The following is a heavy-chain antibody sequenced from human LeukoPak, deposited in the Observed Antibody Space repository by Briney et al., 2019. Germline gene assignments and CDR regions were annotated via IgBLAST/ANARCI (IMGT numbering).Heavy chain of an antibody. J-gene: IGHJ4*02. CDR1: GFTFSSYA. CDR2: ISYDGSNK. V-gene: IGHV3-30*01. D-gene: IGHD6-13*01. CDR3: ARDLFEQLGYLFDY. Sequence: PGRSLRLSCAASGFTFSSYAMHWVRQAPGKGLEWVAVISYDGSNKYYADSVKGRFTISRHNSKNTLYLQMNSLRAEDTAVYYCARDLFEQLGYLFDYWGQGTLVTVSS.